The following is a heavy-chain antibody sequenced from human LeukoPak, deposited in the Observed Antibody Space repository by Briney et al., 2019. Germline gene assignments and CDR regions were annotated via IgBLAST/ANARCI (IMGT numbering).Heavy chain of an antibody. Sequence: SETLSLTCSVTGYYLSSDFDWGWVRQPPGEVLEWIGNINYSSRTSYHPSLRSRVTISLYMSKNQFSLKLSSVTAADTAVYYCARDAYCSASSSSCGDYWGPGILVTVSS. V-gene: IGHV4-38-2*02. J-gene: IGHJ4*02. CDR2: INYSSRT. CDR1: GYYLSSDFD. D-gene: IGHD2-15*01. CDR3: ARDAYCSASSSSCGDY.